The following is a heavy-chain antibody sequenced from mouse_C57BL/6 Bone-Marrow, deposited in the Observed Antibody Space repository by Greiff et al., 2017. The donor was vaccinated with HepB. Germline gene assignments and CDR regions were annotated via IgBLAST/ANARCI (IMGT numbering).Heavy chain of an antibody. Sequence: EVKLEESGGGLVQPGGSMKLSCVASGFTFSNYWMNWVRQSPEKGLEWVAQIRLKSDNYATHYAESVKGRFTISRDDSKSSVYLQMNNLRAEDTGIYYCTPLGNYAMDYWGQGTSVTVSS. D-gene: IGHD3-3*01. CDR3: TPLGNYAMDY. J-gene: IGHJ4*01. CDR1: GFTFSNYW. CDR2: IRLKSDNYAT. V-gene: IGHV6-3*01.